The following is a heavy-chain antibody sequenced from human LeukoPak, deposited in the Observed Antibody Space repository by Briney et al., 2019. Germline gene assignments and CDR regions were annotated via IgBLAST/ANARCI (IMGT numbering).Heavy chain of an antibody. Sequence: GGSLRLSCAAYGFTFSSYSMNWVRQAPGKGLEWISYISGSSRAIYYADSVKGRFTISRDNAKNSLYLQMNSLRAEDTAVYYCARHLVWGGSSSSLGYWGQGTLVTVSS. CDR3: ARHLVWGGSSSSLGY. J-gene: IGHJ4*02. CDR1: GFTFSSYS. V-gene: IGHV3-48*01. D-gene: IGHD6-6*01. CDR2: ISGSSRAI.